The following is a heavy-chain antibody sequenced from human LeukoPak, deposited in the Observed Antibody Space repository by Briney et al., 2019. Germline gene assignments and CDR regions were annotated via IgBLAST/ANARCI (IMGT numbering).Heavy chain of an antibody. Sequence: GGSLRLSCAASGFTFDDYAMHWVRQAPGKGLEWVSGISWNSGSIGYADSVKGRFTNSRDNAKNSLYLQMNSLRAEDTALYYCAQSGGYDDYWGQGTLVTVSS. J-gene: IGHJ4*02. CDR3: AQSGGYDDY. CDR2: ISWNSGSI. D-gene: IGHD5-12*01. CDR1: GFTFDDYA. V-gene: IGHV3-9*01.